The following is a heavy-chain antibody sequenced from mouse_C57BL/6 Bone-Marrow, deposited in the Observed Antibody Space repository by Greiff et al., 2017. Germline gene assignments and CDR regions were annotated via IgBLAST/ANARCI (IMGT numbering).Heavy chain of an antibody. CDR1: GFNIKDDY. CDR2: IDPENGDT. Sequence: VQLKESGAELVRPGASVKLSCTASGFNIKDDYMHWVKQRPEQGLEWIGWIDPENGDTEYASKFQGKATITADTSSNTAYLQLSSLTSEDTAVYYCTTPRRAYWGQGTLVTVSA. CDR3: TTPRRAY. J-gene: IGHJ3*01. V-gene: IGHV14-4*01.